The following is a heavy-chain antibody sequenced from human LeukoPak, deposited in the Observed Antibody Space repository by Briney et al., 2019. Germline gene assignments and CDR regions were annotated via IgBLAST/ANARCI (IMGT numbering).Heavy chain of an antibody. D-gene: IGHD6-13*01. CDR1: GGTFSSYS. CDR3: ATYRSTWSPRFEYFQH. V-gene: IGHV1-69*06. J-gene: IGHJ1*01. CDR2: IIPMSGTI. Sequence: LVKLSCKTVGGTFSSYSISWVPQAAGHGLVWRGGIIPMSGTIKYAQQFQGRVTMTAHRSTSTAYMALSSLRSEDTAVYYCATYRSTWSPRFEYFQHWGQGTLVTVSS.